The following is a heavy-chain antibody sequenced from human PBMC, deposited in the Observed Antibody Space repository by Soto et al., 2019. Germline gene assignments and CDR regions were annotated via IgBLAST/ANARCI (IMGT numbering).Heavy chain of an antibody. CDR2: IYPGDSDT. Sequence: GESLKISCKGSGYSFTSYWIGWVRQMPGKGLEWMGIIYPGDSDTRYSPSFQGQVTISADKSISTAYLQWSSLKASDTAMYYCARHRSIAVAYQFYYYGMDVWGQGTTVTVSS. D-gene: IGHD6-19*01. V-gene: IGHV5-51*01. J-gene: IGHJ6*02. CDR1: GYSFTSYW. CDR3: ARHRSIAVAYQFYYYGMDV.